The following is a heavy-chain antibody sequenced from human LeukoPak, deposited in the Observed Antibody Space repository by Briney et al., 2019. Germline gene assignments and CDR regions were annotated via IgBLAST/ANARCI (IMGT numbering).Heavy chain of an antibody. CDR1: GFTFSGSY. CDR2: IGNDGRPI. CDR3: AGAEPRGTIWYPY. J-gene: IGHJ4*02. Sequence: GDSLRLSCAASGFTFSGSYMSWIRQTPGRGLEWVSYIGNDGRPIYYADSVKGRFTISRDNTNNPLFLQTNNLRAEDTAVYYCAGAEPRGTIWYPYWGQGTLVTVSS. D-gene: IGHD6-13*01. V-gene: IGHV3-11*01.